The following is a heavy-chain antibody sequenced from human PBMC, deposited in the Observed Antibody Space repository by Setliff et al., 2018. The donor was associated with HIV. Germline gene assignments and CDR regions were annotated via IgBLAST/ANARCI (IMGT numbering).Heavy chain of an antibody. CDR2: IYYSGST. CDR3: ARRYHDASGFYNS. CDR1: GGSFNDYY. Sequence: SETLSLTCAVYGGSFNDYYWTWIRQPPGKGLEWIGSIYYSGSTYYNPSLKSRVTISVDTSKNQFSLKLSSVAAADTAVYCCARRYHDASGFYNSWGQGVLVTVSS. J-gene: IGHJ4*02. D-gene: IGHD1-1*01. V-gene: IGHV4-34*01.